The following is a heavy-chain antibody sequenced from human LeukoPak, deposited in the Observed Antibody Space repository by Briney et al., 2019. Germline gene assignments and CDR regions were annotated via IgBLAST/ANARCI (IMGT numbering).Heavy chain of an antibody. Sequence: GRSLRLSCAASGFTFDDYAMHWVRQAPGKGLEWVSGISWNSGSIGYAGSVKGRFTVSRDNAKNSLYLQMNSLRAEDMALYYCAKGVASHYYYYMDVWGKGTTVTVSS. J-gene: IGHJ6*03. V-gene: IGHV3-9*03. CDR3: AKGVASHYYYYMDV. CDR1: GFTFDDYA. D-gene: IGHD2-15*01. CDR2: ISWNSGSI.